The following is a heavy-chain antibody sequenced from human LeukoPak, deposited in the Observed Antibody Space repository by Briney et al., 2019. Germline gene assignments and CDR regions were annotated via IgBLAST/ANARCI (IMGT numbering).Heavy chain of an antibody. CDR2: IKWSDGRT. CDR1: GFTFDDYG. V-gene: IGHV3-20*04. CDR3: ARVAYSAYNSPTLLPPFDY. D-gene: IGHD5-12*01. J-gene: IGHJ4*01. Sequence: GGSLRLACAASGFTFDDYGMSWVRQAPGKGLEWVSGIKWSDGRTTYADSVTGRFTISRDNAKNSLYLQMTSLRAEDTALYSCARVAYSAYNSPTLLPPFDYSGQATLATVPS.